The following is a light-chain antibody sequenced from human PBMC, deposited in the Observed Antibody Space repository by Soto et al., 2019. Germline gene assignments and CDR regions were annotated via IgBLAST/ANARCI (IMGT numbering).Light chain of an antibody. J-gene: IGLJ1*01. V-gene: IGLV2-23*02. CDR1: SSDVGSYNL. CDR2: EVS. CDR3: CSYACSILLV. Sequence: QSALTQPASVSGSPGQSITISCTGTSSDVGSYNLVSWYQQHPGKAPKLMIYEVSKRPSGVSNRFSGSKSGNTASLTISGLKDEDESDYFCCSYACSILLVFGTVTNVXDL.